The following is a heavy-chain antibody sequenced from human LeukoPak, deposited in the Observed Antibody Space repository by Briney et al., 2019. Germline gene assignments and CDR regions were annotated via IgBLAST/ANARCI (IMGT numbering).Heavy chain of an antibody. Sequence: RSQTLSLTCAISGDSVSSNSAAWNWIRQSPSRGLEWLGRTYYRSKWYNDYAVSVKSRITINPDTSKNQFSLQLNSVTPEDTAVYYCARELLLWFGGAPYYYYYYYMDVWGKGTTVTVSS. CDR3: ARELLLWFGGAPYYYYYYYMDV. V-gene: IGHV6-1*01. D-gene: IGHD3-10*01. CDR1: GDSVSSNSAA. J-gene: IGHJ6*03. CDR2: TYYRSKWYN.